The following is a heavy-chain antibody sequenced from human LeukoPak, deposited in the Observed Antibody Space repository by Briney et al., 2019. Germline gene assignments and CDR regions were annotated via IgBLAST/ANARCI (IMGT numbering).Heavy chain of an antibody. CDR2: IIPIFGTA. CDR3: ASGIWFGELFFDY. CDR1: GYTFTNYA. Sequence: SVKVSCKASGYTFTNYAISWVRQAPGQGLEWMGGIIPIFGTANYAQKFQGRVTITADESTSTAYMELSSLRSEDTAVYYCASGIWFGELFFDYWGQGTLVTVSS. V-gene: IGHV1-69*13. J-gene: IGHJ4*02. D-gene: IGHD3-10*01.